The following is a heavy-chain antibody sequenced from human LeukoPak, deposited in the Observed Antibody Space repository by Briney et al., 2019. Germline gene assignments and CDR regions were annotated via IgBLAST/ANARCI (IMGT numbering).Heavy chain of an antibody. CDR2: IGCNLRSI. CDR1: GFAFDDYA. CDR3: AKDADQYGSGSYDY. D-gene: IGHD1-26*01. J-gene: IGHJ4*02. V-gene: IGHV3-9*03. Sequence: GRSLRRCCAAAGFAFDDYAMHWVRQAPGESLECFSVIGCNLRSIGYVESVKGRFTISRDTAKISLYLQTPSPRAEDMHLYYCAKDADQYGSGSYDYWGQGTLVTVSS.